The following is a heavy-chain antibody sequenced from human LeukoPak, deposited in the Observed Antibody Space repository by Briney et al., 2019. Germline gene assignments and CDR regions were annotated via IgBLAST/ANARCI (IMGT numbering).Heavy chain of an antibody. J-gene: IGHJ6*03. Sequence: SETLSLTCTVSGGSISSYYWSWIRQSAGKGLEWIGRIYTSGSTSYNPSLKSRVTMSVDTSKNQFSLKLSSVTAAETAVYYCAREPYYYGSGSRDYYMDVWGKGTTVTVSS. V-gene: IGHV4-4*07. D-gene: IGHD3-10*01. CDR3: AREPYYYGSGSRDYYMDV. CDR2: IYTSGST. CDR1: GGSISSYY.